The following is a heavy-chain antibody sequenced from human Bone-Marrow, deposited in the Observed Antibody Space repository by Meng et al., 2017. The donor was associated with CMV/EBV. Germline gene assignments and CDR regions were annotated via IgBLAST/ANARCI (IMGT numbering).Heavy chain of an antibody. J-gene: IGHJ4*02. CDR2: INPSGGST. CDR1: GGTFSSYA. Sequence: ASVKVSCKASGGTFSSYAISWVRQAPGQGLEWMGIINPSGGSTSYAQKFQGRVTMTRDTSTSTVYMELSSLRSEDTAVYYCAREIGFVVVPAATPEDPYFDYWGQGTLVTVSS. CDR3: AREIGFVVVPAATPEDPYFDY. D-gene: IGHD2-2*01. V-gene: IGHV1-46*01.